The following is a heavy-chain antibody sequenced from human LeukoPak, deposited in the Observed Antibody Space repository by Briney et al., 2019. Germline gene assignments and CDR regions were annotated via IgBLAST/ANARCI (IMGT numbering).Heavy chain of an antibody. CDR2: INPSGGFT. J-gene: IGHJ5*02. Sequence: ASVKVSCKASGDSFSTHWMHWVRQAPGQGLEWMGIINPSGGFTSYAQKLQGRVTVTGDMSTSTVYMELSNLRSEDTAVYYCARDQSGEGDLLSGWWFDPWRQGTLVTVSS. CDR1: GDSFSTHW. V-gene: IGHV1-46*01. D-gene: IGHD1-26*01. CDR3: ARDQSGEGDLLSGWWFDP.